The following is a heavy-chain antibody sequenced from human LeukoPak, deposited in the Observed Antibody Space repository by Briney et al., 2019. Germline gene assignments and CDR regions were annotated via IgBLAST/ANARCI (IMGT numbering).Heavy chain of an antibody. D-gene: IGHD5/OR15-5a*01. V-gene: IGHV3-21*01. Sequence: GGSLRLSCTVSGFTVSSDSMSWVRQAPGKGLEWVSSLSTSSSYIYYADSLKGRFTISRDNAKNSLYLQMNSLRAEDTAVYYCARSQGTIPDSVPLDIWGQGTMVTVSS. CDR3: ARSQGTIPDSVPLDI. CDR1: GFTVSSDS. J-gene: IGHJ3*02. CDR2: LSTSSSYI.